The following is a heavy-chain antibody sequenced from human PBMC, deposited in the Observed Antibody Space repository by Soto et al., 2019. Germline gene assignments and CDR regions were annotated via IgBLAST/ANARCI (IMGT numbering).Heavy chain of an antibody. CDR2: IIPIFGTA. CDR1: RGTLSSYS. CDR3: AREGNSGSYLKRGGGKGLDY. J-gene: IGHJ4*02. D-gene: IGHD1-26*01. V-gene: IGHV1-69*13. Sequence: ASAQVSCKADRGTLSSYSINWVREAPGQGLEWVGGIIPIFGTANYAQKFQGRVTITADESTKTAYMELSSLRPEDTAVYYCAREGNSGSYLKRGGGKGLDYWGQGTLVTVSS.